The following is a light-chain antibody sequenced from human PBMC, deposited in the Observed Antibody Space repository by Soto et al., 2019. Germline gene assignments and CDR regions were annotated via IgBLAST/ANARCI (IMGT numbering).Light chain of an antibody. Sequence: DIQTTQTQTSLSASVGDRVTITCRASQSISSYLNWYQQKQGKAPKLLIYSASTLQSGVPSRFSGSESGTEVTLTISSLKKEDGSTYDGLQLKSYTLTVGGGTKVDIK. V-gene: IGKV1-9*01. CDR2: SAS. CDR3: LQLKSYTLT. J-gene: IGKJ4*01. CDR1: QSISSY.